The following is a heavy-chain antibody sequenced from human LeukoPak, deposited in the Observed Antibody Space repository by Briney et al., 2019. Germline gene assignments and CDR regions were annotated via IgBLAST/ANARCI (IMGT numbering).Heavy chain of an antibody. CDR3: ARDGSGYSYGLDY. V-gene: IGHV4-59*01. CDR2: IYYSGST. CDR1: GGSINSYY. Sequence: SETLSLTCTVSGGSINSYYWSWIRQPPGKGLEWIAYIYYSGSTSYNPSLKSRVTISVDTAKNQFSLKLSSVTAADTAVYYCARDGSGYSYGLDYWGQGTLVTVSS. J-gene: IGHJ4*02. D-gene: IGHD5-18*01.